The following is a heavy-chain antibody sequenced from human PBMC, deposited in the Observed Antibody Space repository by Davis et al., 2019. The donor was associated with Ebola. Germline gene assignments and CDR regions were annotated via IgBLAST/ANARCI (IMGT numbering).Heavy chain of an antibody. V-gene: IGHV1-46*01. CDR2: INPSGGTA. CDR3: ARSQSDYSKDY. J-gene: IGHJ4*02. Sequence: ASAQVSCKASADTFSRYYFHWVRQAPGQGLEWMGIINPSGGTAEYAQKFQGRITMTSDTSTSTVDMDLSSLRSEDTAIYYCARSQSDYSKDYWGQGTLVTVSS. CDR1: ADTFSRYY. D-gene: IGHD4-11*01.